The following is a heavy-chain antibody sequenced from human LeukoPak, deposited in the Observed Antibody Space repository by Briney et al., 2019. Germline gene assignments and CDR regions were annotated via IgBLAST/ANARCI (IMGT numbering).Heavy chain of an antibody. CDR3: AMGEGAVAGSFDY. Sequence: GESLRLSCAASGFTVSRNYMGWVRQAPGKGLEWVSVIHRGGSTYYADSVKGQFTISRDNSKNTLYLQMNSLRPEDTAVYYCAMGEGAVAGSFDYWGQGTLVTVSS. D-gene: IGHD6-19*01. J-gene: IGHJ4*02. V-gene: IGHV3-66*02. CDR1: GFTVSRNY. CDR2: IHRGGST.